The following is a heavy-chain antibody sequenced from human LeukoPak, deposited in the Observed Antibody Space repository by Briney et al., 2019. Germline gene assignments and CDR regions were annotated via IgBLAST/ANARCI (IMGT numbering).Heavy chain of an antibody. D-gene: IGHD6-25*01. V-gene: IGHV4-59*01. Sequence: TSSETLSLTCTVSGGSISSYYWSWIRQPPGKGLEWIGYIYYSGSTNYNPSLRSRVTISVDTSKNQFSLKLSSVTAADTAVYYCVRGSSADYWGQGTLVTVSS. J-gene: IGHJ4*02. CDR3: VRGSSADY. CDR2: IYYSGST. CDR1: GGSISSYY.